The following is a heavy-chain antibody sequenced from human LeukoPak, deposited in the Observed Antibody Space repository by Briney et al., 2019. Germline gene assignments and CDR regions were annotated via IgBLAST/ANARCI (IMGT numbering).Heavy chain of an antibody. D-gene: IGHD1-26*01. CDR2: IYYSGST. CDR1: GGSISSSSYY. V-gene: IGHV4-39*01. J-gene: IGHJ4*02. Sequence: SETLSLTCTVSGGSISSSSYYWGWIRQPPGKGLEWIGSIYYSGSTYYNPSLKSRVTISVDTSKNQFSLKLSSVTAADTAVYYCARRGIVGARDFDYWGQGTLVTVSS. CDR3: ARRGIVGARDFDY.